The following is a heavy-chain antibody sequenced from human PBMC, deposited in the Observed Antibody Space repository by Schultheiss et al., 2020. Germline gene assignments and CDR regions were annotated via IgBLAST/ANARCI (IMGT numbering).Heavy chain of an antibody. V-gene: IGHV4-59*12. Sequence: SATLSLTCTVSGGSISSYYWGWIRQPPGKGLEWIGYIYYSGSTYYNPSLKSRVTISVDTSKNQFSLKLSSATAADTAVYYCARGRGVRYYYYGMDVWGQGTTVTVSS. CDR2: IYYSGST. CDR3: ARGRGVRYYYYGMDV. CDR1: GGSISSYY. J-gene: IGHJ6*02. D-gene: IGHD3-10*01.